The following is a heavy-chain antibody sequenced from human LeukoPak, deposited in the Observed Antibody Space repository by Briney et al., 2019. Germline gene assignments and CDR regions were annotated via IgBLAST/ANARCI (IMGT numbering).Heavy chain of an antibody. CDR3: ARREEAKLWFGELSSAFDI. D-gene: IGHD3-10*01. J-gene: IGHJ3*02. CDR1: GYTFTSYG. Sequence: GASVKVSCKASGYTFTSYGISWVRQAPGQGFEWMGWISPYNGNTNYAQKLQGRVTMTTDTSTSTAYMELRSLRSDDTAVYYCARREEAKLWFGELSSAFDIWGQGTMVTVSS. CDR2: ISPYNGNT. V-gene: IGHV1-18*01.